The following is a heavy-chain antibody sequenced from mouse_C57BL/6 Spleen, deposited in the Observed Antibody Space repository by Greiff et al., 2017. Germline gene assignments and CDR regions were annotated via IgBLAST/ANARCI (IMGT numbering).Heavy chain of an antibody. CDR1: GYTFTSYW. CDR3: EKFHYGSQPFYYFDY. Sequence: VQLQQPGAELVKPGASVKLSCKASGYTFTSYWMHWVKQRPGQGLEWIGMIHPNSGSTNYNEKFKSKATLTVDKSSSTAYMQLSSLTSEDSAVYYCEKFHYGSQPFYYFDYWGQGTTLTVSS. D-gene: IGHD1-1*01. CDR2: IHPNSGST. V-gene: IGHV1-64*01. J-gene: IGHJ2*01.